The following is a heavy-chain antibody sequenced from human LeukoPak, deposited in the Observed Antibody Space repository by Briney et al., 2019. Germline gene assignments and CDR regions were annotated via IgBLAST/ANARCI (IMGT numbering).Heavy chain of an antibody. CDR3: ARMVRGVYYFDY. J-gene: IGHJ4*02. D-gene: IGHD3-10*01. V-gene: IGHV4-39*01. CDR1: GGSISSSSYY. Sequence: SETLSLTCTVSGGSISSSSYYWGWIRQPPGKGLEWIGSIYYSGSTYYNPSLKSRVTISVDTSKNQFSLKLSSVTAADTAVYYCARMVRGVYYFDYWGQGTLVTVCS. CDR2: IYYSGST.